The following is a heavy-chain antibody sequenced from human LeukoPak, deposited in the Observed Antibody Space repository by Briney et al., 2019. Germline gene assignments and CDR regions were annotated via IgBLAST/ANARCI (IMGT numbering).Heavy chain of an antibody. V-gene: IGHV4-39*07. CDR2: IYYSGST. Sequence: PSEALSLTCTVSGGSISSSSYYWGWIRQPPGKGLEWFGSIYYSGSTYYNPSLKSPITISVDTSKNQFSLKLSSVTAAETAVYYCARDAYYDSSGYYLPPPYYYYYMDVWGKGTTVTVSS. CDR1: GGSISSSSYY. CDR3: ARDAYYDSSGYYLPPPYYYYYMDV. J-gene: IGHJ6*03. D-gene: IGHD3-22*01.